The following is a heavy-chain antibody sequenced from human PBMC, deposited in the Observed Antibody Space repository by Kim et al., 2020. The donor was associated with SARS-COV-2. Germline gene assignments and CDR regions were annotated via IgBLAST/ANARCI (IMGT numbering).Heavy chain of an antibody. CDR3: ARDLPNSYYLDY. Sequence: GVSLRLSCAASGFTFSAYTMHWVRQAPGKGLEWVAVILDDEIKKYYTDSVKGRFTISRDNSKNTLYLQMNSLRAEDTAVYYCARDLPNSYYLDYGGQRTLVTVSS. V-gene: IGHV3-30-3*01. D-gene: IGHD1-7*01. CDR1: GFTFSAYT. J-gene: IGHJ4*02. CDR2: ILDDEIKK.